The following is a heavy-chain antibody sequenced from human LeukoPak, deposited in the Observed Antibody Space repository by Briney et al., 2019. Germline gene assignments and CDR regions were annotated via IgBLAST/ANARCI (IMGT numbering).Heavy chain of an antibody. CDR1: GGSMSSGGYY. V-gene: IGHV4-31*03. J-gene: IGHJ5*02. D-gene: IGHD2-2*02. CDR2: IYYSGST. Sequence: NPSETLSLTCSVSGGSMSSGGYYWSWIRQHPGKGLEWIGYIYYSGSTYYNPSLKSRVTISVDTSKNQFSLKLSSVTAADTAVYYCARGSEDCSSTSCHTNWFDPWGQGTLVTVSS. CDR3: ARGSEDCSSTSCHTNWFDP.